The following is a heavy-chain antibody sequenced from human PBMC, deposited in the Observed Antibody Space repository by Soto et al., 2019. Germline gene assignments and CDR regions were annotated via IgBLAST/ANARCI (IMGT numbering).Heavy chain of an antibody. CDR3: ARTSIAARLAYYGMDV. CDR2: IYYSGST. CDR1: GGSISSSSYY. J-gene: IGHJ6*02. V-gene: IGHV4-39*01. D-gene: IGHD6-6*01. Sequence: SETLSLTCTVSGGSISSSSYYWGWIRQPPGKGLEWIGSIYYSGSTYYNPSLKSRVTISVDTSKNQFSLKLSSVTAADTAVYYCARTSIAARLAYYGMDVWGQGTTVTVSS.